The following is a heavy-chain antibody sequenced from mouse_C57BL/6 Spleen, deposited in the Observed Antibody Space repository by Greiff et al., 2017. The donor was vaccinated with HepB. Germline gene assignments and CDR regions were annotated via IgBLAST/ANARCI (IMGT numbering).Heavy chain of an antibody. J-gene: IGHJ2*01. CDR1: GYTFTSYW. Sequence: QVQLQQPGAELVRPGSSVKLSCKASGYTFTSYWMHWVKQRPIQGLEWIGNIDPSDSETHYNQKFKDKATLTVDKSSSTAYMQLSSLTSEDSAVYYCARTVVAKPYFDYWGQGTTLTVSS. D-gene: IGHD1-1*01. V-gene: IGHV1-52*01. CDR2: IDPSDSET. CDR3: ARTVVAKPYFDY.